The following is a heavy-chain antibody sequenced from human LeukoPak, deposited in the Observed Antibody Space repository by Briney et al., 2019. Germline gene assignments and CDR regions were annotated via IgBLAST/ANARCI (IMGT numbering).Heavy chain of an antibody. J-gene: IGHJ3*02. V-gene: IGHV3-66*01. Sequence: PGGSLRLSCATSGFTFSNYWMHWVRQAPGKGLEWVSVIYSGGSTYYADSVKGRFTISRDNAKNTLYLQMNSLRAEDTAVYYCARRGAVTHAFDIWGQGTMVTVSS. CDR1: GFTFSNYW. CDR2: IYSGGST. D-gene: IGHD4-17*01. CDR3: ARRGAVTHAFDI.